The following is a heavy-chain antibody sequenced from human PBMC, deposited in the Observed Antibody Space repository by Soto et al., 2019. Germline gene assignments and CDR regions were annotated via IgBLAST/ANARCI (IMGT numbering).Heavy chain of an antibody. V-gene: IGHV3-23*01. CDR1: GFTFSSYA. CDR3: AKDRGGGNYGYYFDY. CDR2: ISGSGGST. Sequence: GESLKISCAASGFTFSSYAMSWVRQAPGKGLEWVSAISGSGGSTYYADSVKGRFTISRDNSMNTLYLQMNSLRAEDTAVYYCAKDRGGGNYGYYFDYWGQGTLVTVSS. J-gene: IGHJ4*02. D-gene: IGHD4-4*01.